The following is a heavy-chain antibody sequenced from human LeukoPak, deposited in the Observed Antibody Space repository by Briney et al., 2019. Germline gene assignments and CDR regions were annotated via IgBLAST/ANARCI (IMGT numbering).Heavy chain of an antibody. CDR3: ARGDILTGYLNWFDP. V-gene: IGHV1-2*04. D-gene: IGHD3-9*01. Sequence: GASVKVSCKASGYTFTGYYMHWARQAPGQGPEWMGWINPNSGGTNYAQKFQGWVTMTRDTSISTAYMELSRLRSDDTAVYYCARGDILTGYLNWFDPWGQGTLVTVSS. CDR1: GYTFTGYY. CDR2: INPNSGGT. J-gene: IGHJ5*02.